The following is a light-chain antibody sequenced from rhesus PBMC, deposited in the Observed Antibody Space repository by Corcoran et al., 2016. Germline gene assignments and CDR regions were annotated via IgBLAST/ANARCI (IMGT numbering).Light chain of an antibody. CDR2: GAS. CDR3: LQYNSSPYS. Sequence: DIQMTQSPSSLSASVGDTVTISCQASQGISRRLAWYQQKPGKAPKLLIYGASSLQSGVPSRFSGSGAWTDLTLTILSLQPEDFATYYCLQYNSSPYSFGQGTKVEIK. CDR1: QGISRR. J-gene: IGKJ2*01. V-gene: IGKV1-22*01.